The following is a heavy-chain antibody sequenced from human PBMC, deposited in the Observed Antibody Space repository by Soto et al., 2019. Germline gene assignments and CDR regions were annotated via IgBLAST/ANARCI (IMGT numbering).Heavy chain of an antibody. Sequence: QVQLVQSGAEVRKPGSSVKVSCKAPGGTFSTYIISWVRQAPGQGLEWMGRIIPIPDITNYAQKFQGRVTVTADRSTSTAYMELTSLKSEGTAVYYCARDRITTRGDAFDLWSQGTMVTVSS. CDR2: IIPIPDIT. D-gene: IGHD3-3*01. J-gene: IGHJ3*01. CDR1: GGTFSTYI. V-gene: IGHV1-69*08. CDR3: ARDRITTRGDAFDL.